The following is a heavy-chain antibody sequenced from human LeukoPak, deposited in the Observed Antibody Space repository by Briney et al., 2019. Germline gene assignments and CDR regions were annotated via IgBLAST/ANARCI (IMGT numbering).Heavy chain of an antibody. V-gene: IGHV1-2*02. CDR3: ARDPEIYCTNGVCINWFDP. D-gene: IGHD2-8*01. CDR2: INPNSGGT. Sequence: ASVKVSCKASGYTFTGYYIHWVRQAPGQGLEWMGWINPNSGGTNYAQKFQGRVTMSRDTSISTAYMELSRLRSDDTAVYYCARDPEIYCTNGVCINWFDPWGQGTLVTVSS. CDR1: GYTFTGYY. J-gene: IGHJ5*02.